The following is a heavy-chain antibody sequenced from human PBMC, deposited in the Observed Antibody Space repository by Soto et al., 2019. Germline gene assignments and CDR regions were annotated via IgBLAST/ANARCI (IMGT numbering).Heavy chain of an antibody. CDR3: AISSVTTVEAYYYYYYGMDV. CDR1: GGSISSGGYY. D-gene: IGHD4-4*01. V-gene: IGHV4-31*03. Sequence: SETLSLTCTVSGGSISSGGYYWSWIRQHPGKGLEWIGYIYYGGSTYYNPSLKSRVTISVDTSKNQFSLKLSSVTAADTAVYYCAISSVTTVEAYYYYYYGMDVWGQGTTVTVSS. CDR2: IYYGGST. J-gene: IGHJ6*02.